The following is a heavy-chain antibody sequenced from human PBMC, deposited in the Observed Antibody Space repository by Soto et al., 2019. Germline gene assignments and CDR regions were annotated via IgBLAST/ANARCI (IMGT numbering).Heavy chain of an antibody. D-gene: IGHD3-22*01. Sequence: RGESLKISCKGSGYSFNNNWIGWVRQMPGKGLEWMGIIHPGDSDSRYSPSFQGQVTMSVDKSINTAYLQWSSLKASDTAMYYCERRDSSGFPDYWGHGTLVTVYS. CDR3: ERRDSSGFPDY. V-gene: IGHV5-51*01. CDR1: GYSFNNNW. J-gene: IGHJ4*01. CDR2: IHPGDSDS.